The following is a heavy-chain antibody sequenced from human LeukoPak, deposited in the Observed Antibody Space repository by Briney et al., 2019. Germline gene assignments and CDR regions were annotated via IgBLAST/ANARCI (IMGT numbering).Heavy chain of an antibody. V-gene: IGHV3-74*01. CDR2: INSDGSSR. J-gene: IGHJ4*02. CDR3: ARDPPEWELPFDY. CDR1: GFTSSNYW. Sequence: PGGSLRLSCAASGFTSSNYWMHWVRQAPGKGLVWVSTINSDGSSRTYADSVKGRFTISRDNAKNTLYLQMNSLRAEDTAVYYCARDPPEWELPFDYWGQGTLVTVSS. D-gene: IGHD1-26*01.